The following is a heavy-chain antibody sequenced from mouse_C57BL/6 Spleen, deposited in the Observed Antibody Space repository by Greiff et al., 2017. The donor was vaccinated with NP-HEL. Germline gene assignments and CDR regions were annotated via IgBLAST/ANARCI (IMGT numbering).Heavy chain of an antibody. CDR3: ARRGYGDLKIYFDY. D-gene: IGHD2-13*01. Sequence: LQESGAELVKPGASVKLSCKASGYTFTEYSIHWVKQRSGQGLEWIGWFYPGSGSTNYNEKFKDKATLTADKSSSTAYMELSRLTSEDSAVYFCARRGYGDLKIYFDYWGQGTTLTVSS. CDR2: FYPGSGST. J-gene: IGHJ2*01. CDR1: GYTFTEYS. V-gene: IGHV1-62-2*01.